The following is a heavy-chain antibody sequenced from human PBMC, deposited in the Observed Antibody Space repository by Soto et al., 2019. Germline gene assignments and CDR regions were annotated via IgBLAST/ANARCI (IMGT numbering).Heavy chain of an antibody. D-gene: IGHD3-16*01. CDR2: TSYDGSDK. Sequence: QVQLVESGGGVVQPGTSLRVSCVGSGFTFRSYVIHWVRQAPGKGLEWVALTSYDGSDKYYDNSVRGRFTIYRDNSRNTVDLQMDSLRLEDTALYYCARWGTTGGLDVCGQGTLVSVSS. V-gene: IGHV3-30*19. CDR3: ARWGTTGGLDV. CDR1: GFTFRSYV. J-gene: IGHJ1*01.